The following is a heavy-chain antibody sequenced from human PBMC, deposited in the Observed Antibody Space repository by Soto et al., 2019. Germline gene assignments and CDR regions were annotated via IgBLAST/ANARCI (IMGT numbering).Heavy chain of an antibody. CDR3: ARDRPTGTTSYYYYGMDV. CDR1: GYTFTSYY. V-gene: IGHV1-46*03. Sequence: QVQLVQSGAEVKKPGASVKVSCKASGYTFTSYYMHWVRQAPGQGLEWMGIINPSGGSTRYAQKFQGRVTMTRDTSTSTVYMELSSLRSEDTAVYYCARDRPTGTTSYYYYGMDVWGQGTTVTVSS. D-gene: IGHD1-1*01. J-gene: IGHJ6*02. CDR2: INPSGGST.